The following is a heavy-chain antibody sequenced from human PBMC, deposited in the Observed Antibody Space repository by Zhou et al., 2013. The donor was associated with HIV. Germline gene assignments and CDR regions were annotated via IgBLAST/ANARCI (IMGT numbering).Heavy chain of an antibody. V-gene: IGHV1-2*02. CDR2: INPNSGGT. J-gene: IGHJ4*02. Sequence: QVQLVQSGAELKKPGASVKVSCEASGYTFTDYYLHWVRQAPGQGLQWMGWINPNSGGTEYPQRFQGRVTMTRDTSISIAYMELNSLTSDDTGVYYCLRDPGTMVRGNYWGQGTLVTVSS. CDR1: GYTFTDYY. CDR3: LRDPGTMVRGNY. D-gene: IGHD3-10*01.